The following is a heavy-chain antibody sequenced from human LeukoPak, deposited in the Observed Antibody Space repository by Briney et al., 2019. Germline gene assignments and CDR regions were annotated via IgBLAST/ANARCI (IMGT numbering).Heavy chain of an antibody. D-gene: IGHD5-24*01. CDR3: AREGMGYFDS. V-gene: IGHV3-66*01. J-gene: IGHJ4*02. CDR2: IYSGGFT. CDR1: GFNITSNY. Sequence: QPGGSLRLSCAASGFNITSNYMNWVRQAPGKGLEWVAIIYSGGFTYYRDSVKGRFTIYRDNSKNTVYLQMNSLRVEDTAVYYCAREGMGYFDSWGQGTLVTVSS.